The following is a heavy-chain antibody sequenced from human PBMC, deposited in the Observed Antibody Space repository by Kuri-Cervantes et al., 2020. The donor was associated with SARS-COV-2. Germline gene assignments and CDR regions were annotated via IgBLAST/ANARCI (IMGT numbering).Heavy chain of an antibody. D-gene: IGHD3-10*01. CDR3: ARVGPYTYYYGSGPRGNWFDP. CDR2: IYPGDSDT. CDR1: GGTFSSYT. V-gene: IGHV5-51*01. J-gene: IGHJ5*02. Sequence: KVSCKASGGTFSSYTISWVRQAPGQGLEWMGIIYPGDSDTRYSPSFQGQVTISADKSISTAYLQWSSLKASDTAMYYCARVGPYTYYYGSGPRGNWFDPWGQGTLVTVSS.